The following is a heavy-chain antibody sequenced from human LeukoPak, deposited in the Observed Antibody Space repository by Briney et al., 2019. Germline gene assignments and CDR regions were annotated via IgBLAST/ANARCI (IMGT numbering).Heavy chain of an antibody. CDR2: IWYDGSNK. D-gene: IGHD3-3*02. CDR1: GFTFSSYG. Sequence: GGSLRLSCEASGFTFSSYGMHWVRQAPGKGLQWVAVIWYDGSNKYYADSVKGRFTISRDASKNTLSLQMNSLRAEDTAVYFCARVGDHFHWNLDLWGRGTLVSVSS. J-gene: IGHJ2*01. CDR3: ARVGDHFHWNLDL. V-gene: IGHV3-33*01.